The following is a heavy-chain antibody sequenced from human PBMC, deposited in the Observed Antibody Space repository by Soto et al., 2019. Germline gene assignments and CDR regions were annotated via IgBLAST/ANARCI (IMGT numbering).Heavy chain of an antibody. CDR3: AKDQPAWYSRVPSFDY. Sequence: ASLKVSGKASGYTFTSYYMHWVRQAPGQGLEWMGIINPRGGSTRYAKKFQGRVTITRDTSTSTVYMELSSLRSEDTAVYYCAKDQPAWYSRVPSFDYWGQGTLFTVSS. V-gene: IGHV1-46*01. CDR2: INPRGGST. D-gene: IGHD6-19*01. CDR1: GYTFTSYY. J-gene: IGHJ4*01.